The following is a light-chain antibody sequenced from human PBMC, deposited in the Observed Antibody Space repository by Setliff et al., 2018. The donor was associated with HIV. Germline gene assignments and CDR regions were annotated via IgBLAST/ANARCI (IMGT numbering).Light chain of an antibody. J-gene: IGLJ1*01. V-gene: IGLV2-18*02. Sequence: QSALAQPPSVSGSPGQSVTISCTGTSSDVGTYNRVAWYQQTPGAAPKLIIYEVSNRPSGVPDRFSGSNSGNTASLTISGLQAEDEAYYYCSSYARTSYGSSSTYVFGTGTKVTVL. CDR3: SSYARTSYGSSSTYV. CDR1: SSDVGTYNR. CDR2: EVS.